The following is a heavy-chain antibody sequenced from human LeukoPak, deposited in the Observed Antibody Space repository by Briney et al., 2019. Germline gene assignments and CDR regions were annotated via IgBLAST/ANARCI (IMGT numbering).Heavy chain of an antibody. J-gene: IGHJ5*02. CDR2: IRNDGSNT. Sequence: GGSLRLSCAASGFTFSRYGMHWVRQAPGKGLEWVAYIRNDGSNTNYADSVMGRFTISRDYSKRTLYLQMNSLTPEDTGVYYCAATYGSDWYRFDPWGQGTLITVSS. D-gene: IGHD6-19*01. CDR1: GFTFSRYG. CDR3: AATYGSDWYRFDP. V-gene: IGHV3-30*02.